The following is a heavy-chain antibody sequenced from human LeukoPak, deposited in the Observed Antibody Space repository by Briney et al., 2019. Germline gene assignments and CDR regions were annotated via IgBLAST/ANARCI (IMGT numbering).Heavy chain of an antibody. CDR1: GYTFTSYG. CDR2: ISAYNGNT. CDR3: ARAGDYDSSGCLDY. V-gene: IGHV1-18*01. J-gene: IGHJ4*02. D-gene: IGHD3-22*01. Sequence: GASVTVSCKASGYTFTSYGISWVRQAPGQGLEWMGWISAYNGNTNYAQKLQGRVTMTTDTSTSTAYMELRSLRSDDTAVYYCARAGDYDSSGCLDYWGQGTLVTVSS.